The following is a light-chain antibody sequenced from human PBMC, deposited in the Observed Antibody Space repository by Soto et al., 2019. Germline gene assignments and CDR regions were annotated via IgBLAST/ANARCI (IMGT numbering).Light chain of an antibody. CDR1: SSDVGGYNY. Sequence: QSALTQPASVSGSPGQSITISCTGISSDVGGYNYVSWYQQHPGKAPKLMIYEVSNRPSGVSNRFSGSKSGNTASLTISGLQAEDEADYYCSSYTSINTWVFGGGTQLTVL. CDR2: EVS. CDR3: SSYTSINTWV. V-gene: IGLV2-14*01. J-gene: IGLJ3*02.